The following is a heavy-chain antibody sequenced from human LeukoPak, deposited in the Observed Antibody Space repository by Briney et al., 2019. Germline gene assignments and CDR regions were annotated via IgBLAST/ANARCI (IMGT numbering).Heavy chain of an antibody. J-gene: IGHJ6*02. Sequence: GGSLRLSCAASGFTFSSYSMNWVRQAPGKGLEWVSSISSSSSYIYYADSVKGRLTISRDNAKNSLYLQMNSLRAEDTAVYYRARGDDRRAYYYGMDVWGQGTTVTVSS. CDR1: GFTFSSYS. CDR2: ISSSSSYI. V-gene: IGHV3-21*04. CDR3: ARGDDRRAYYYGMDV.